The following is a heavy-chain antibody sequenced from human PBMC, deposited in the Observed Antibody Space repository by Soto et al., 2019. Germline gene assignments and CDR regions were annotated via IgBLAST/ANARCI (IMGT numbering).Heavy chain of an antibody. J-gene: IGHJ4*02. Sequence: GGSLRLSCAASGFTFSSYAMSWVRQAPGKGLEWVSAISGSGGSTYYADSVKGRFTISRDNSKNTLYLQMNSLRAEDTAVYYCAKDPTTSMVRGSYYFDYWGEGTLVTVYS. CDR3: AKDPTTSMVRGSYYFDY. D-gene: IGHD3-10*01. CDR2: ISGSGGST. V-gene: IGHV3-23*01. CDR1: GFTFSSYA.